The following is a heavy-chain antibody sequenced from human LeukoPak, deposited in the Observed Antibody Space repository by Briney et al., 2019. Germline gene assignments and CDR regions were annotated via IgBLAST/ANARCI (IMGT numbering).Heavy chain of an antibody. D-gene: IGHD1-26*01. CDR1: GFTFSSYG. J-gene: IGHJ5*02. V-gene: IGHV3-33*01. CDR3: ARDGGGTPFDP. Sequence: PGGSLRLSCAASGFTFSSYGMHWVRQAPGKGLEWVAVIWYDGSNKYYADSVKGRFTISRDNSKNTLYLQMNSLRAEDTAVYYCARDGGGTPFDPWGQGTLVTVSS. CDR2: IWYDGSNK.